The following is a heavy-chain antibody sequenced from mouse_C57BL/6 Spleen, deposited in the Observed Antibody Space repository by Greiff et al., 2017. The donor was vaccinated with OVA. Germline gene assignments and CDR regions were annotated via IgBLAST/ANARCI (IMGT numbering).Heavy chain of an antibody. Sequence: QVQLQQPGAELVMPGASVKLSCKASGYTFTSYWMHWVKQRPGQGLEWIGEIDPSDSYTNYNQKFKGKSTLTVDKSSRTAYMQLSSLTSEDSAVYYCARSPRGYFDVWGTGTTVTVSS. CDR2: IDPSDSYT. CDR3: ARSPRGYFDV. CDR1: GYTFTSYW. J-gene: IGHJ1*03. V-gene: IGHV1-69*01.